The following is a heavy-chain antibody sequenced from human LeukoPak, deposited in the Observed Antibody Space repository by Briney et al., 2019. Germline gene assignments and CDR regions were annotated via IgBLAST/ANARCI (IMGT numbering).Heavy chain of an antibody. CDR3: ASQAATTEEPFDF. CDR1: GGSISSSSYY. CDR2: IYYSGNT. D-gene: IGHD6-25*01. J-gene: IGHJ4*02. Sequence: SETLSLTCTVSGGSISSSSYYWGWIRQPPGKGLEWIGSIYYSGNTYYNPSLKSRGTISVDTSKNQFSLELSSVTAADTAVYYCASQAATTEEPFDFWGQGTLVTVSS. V-gene: IGHV4-39*07.